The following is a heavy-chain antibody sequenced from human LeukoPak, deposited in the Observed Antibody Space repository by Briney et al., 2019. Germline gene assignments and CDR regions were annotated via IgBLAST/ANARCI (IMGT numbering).Heavy chain of an antibody. D-gene: IGHD6-19*01. CDR1: GYTFTSYG. V-gene: IGHV1-18*01. Sequence: ASVKVSCKASGYTFTSYGISWVRQAPGQGLEWMGWTSAYNGNTNYAQKLQGRVTMTTDTSTSTAYMELRSLRSDDTAVYYCARGEVSRVIAVAATFDYWGQGTLVTVSS. CDR2: TSAYNGNT. J-gene: IGHJ4*02. CDR3: ARGEVSRVIAVAATFDY.